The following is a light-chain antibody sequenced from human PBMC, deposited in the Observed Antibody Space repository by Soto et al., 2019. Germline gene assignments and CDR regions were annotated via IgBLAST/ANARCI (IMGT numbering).Light chain of an antibody. Sequence: QSVLTQPPSASETPGQRVTISCSGSSSNIGSNTVNWYQQLPRTAPKVLIYSNNQRPSGVPDRFSGSKSGTSASLAISGLQSEDEADYYCAAWDGSLNVYVFGTGTKVTVL. CDR2: SNN. J-gene: IGLJ1*01. V-gene: IGLV1-44*01. CDR3: AAWDGSLNVYV. CDR1: SSNIGSNT.